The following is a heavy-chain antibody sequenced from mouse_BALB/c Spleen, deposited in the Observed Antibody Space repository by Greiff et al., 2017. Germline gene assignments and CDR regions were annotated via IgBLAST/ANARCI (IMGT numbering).Heavy chain of an antibody. CDR3: TRDSLPLKSLDY. CDR2: IYPGSGST. Sequence: LQHPGSELVRPGASVKLSCKASGYTFTSYWMHWVKQRPGQGLEWIGNIYPGSGSTNYDEKFKSKATLTVDTSSSTAYMQLSSLTSEDSAVYYCTRDSLPLKSLDYWGQGTTLTVSS. CDR1: GYTFTSYW. V-gene: IGHV1S22*01. J-gene: IGHJ2*01. D-gene: IGHD5-5*01.